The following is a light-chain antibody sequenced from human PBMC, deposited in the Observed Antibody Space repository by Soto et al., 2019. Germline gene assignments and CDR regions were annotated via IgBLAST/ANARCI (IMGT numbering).Light chain of an antibody. CDR2: GAS. CDR3: QQYGRSPFT. V-gene: IGKV3-20*01. Sequence: EIVLTQSPGTLSLSPGERVTLSCRASQSVGSSFFAWYQQRPGQSPRLLVYGASSRATGIPDRFSGSGSATDFTLTISRLEPQDFAVYYCQQYGRSPFTFGPGTRVDIK. CDR1: QSVGSSF. J-gene: IGKJ3*01.